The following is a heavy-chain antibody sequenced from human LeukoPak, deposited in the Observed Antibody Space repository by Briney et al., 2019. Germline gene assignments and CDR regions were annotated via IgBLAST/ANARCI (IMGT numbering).Heavy chain of an antibody. Sequence: GGSLRLSCAASGISFRSYGMHWVRQAPGKGLEWVTFIWYDASNKYYAESVKGRFTISRDNSRNTVFLQMNSLRAEDTAIYYCATDISAHYFGSWGQGTLVTVSS. V-gene: IGHV3-30*02. CDR2: IWYDASNK. CDR3: ATDISAHYFGS. CDR1: GISFRSYG. J-gene: IGHJ4*02. D-gene: IGHD3-9*01.